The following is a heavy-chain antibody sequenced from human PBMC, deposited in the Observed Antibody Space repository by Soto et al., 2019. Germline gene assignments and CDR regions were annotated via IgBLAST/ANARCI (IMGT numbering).Heavy chain of an antibody. CDR3: ARVLWSEKAAAGVGDFDY. CDR2: ISSSSSTI. CDR1: GFTFSSYS. V-gene: IGHV3-48*02. J-gene: IGHJ4*02. Sequence: PGGSLRLSCAASGFTFSSYSMNWVRQAPGKGLEWVSYISSSSSTIYYADSVKGRFTISRDNAKNSLYLQMNSLRDEDTAVYYCARVLWSEKAAAGVGDFDYWGQGTLVTVSS. D-gene: IGHD6-13*01.